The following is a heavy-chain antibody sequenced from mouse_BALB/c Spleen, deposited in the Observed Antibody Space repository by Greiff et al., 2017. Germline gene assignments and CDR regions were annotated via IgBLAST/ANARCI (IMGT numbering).Heavy chain of an antibody. CDR3: ARYYYGPYFDV. CDR1: GFAFSSYD. J-gene: IGHJ1*01. D-gene: IGHD1-1*01. V-gene: IGHV5-12-1*01. Sequence: VQVVESGGGLVKPGGSLKLSCAASGFAFSSYDMSWVRQTPEKRLEWVAYISSGGGSTYYPDTVKGRFTISRDNAKNTLYLQMSSLKSEDTAMYYCARYYYGPYFDVWGAGTTVTVSS. CDR2: ISSGGGST.